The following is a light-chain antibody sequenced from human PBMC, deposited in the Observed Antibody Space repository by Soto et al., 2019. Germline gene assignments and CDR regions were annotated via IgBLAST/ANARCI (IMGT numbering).Light chain of an antibody. CDR3: SSYTSSSTLV. V-gene: IGLV2-14*01. CDR2: DVS. Sequence: QSVLTQPASVSGSPGQSITISCTGTSSDVGGYNYVSWYQQHPGKAPKFMIYDVSNRPSGVSNRFSGSKSGNTASLTSSGLQAEDEADYYCSSYTSSSTLVFGGGTKVTVL. CDR1: SSDVGGYNY. J-gene: IGLJ2*01.